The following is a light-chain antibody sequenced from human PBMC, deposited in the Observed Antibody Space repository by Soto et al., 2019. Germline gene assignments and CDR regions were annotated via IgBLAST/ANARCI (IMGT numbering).Light chain of an antibody. V-gene: IGLV1-47*01. J-gene: IGLJ3*02. CDR1: SSNIGSNY. CDR2: TNN. Sequence: QSVLTQPPSASGTTGKRVTISCSGSSSNIGSNYVYWYQQLPGTAPKLLIYTNNQRPSGVPDRFSGSKSGTSASLAISGLRSEDEADYYCAAWDDSLSGNWVFSGGTKVTVL. CDR3: AAWDDSLSGNWV.